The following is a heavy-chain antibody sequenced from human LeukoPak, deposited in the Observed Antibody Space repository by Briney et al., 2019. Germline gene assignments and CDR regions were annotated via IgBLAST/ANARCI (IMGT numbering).Heavy chain of an antibody. V-gene: IGHV4-34*01. CDR2: INQSGRT. CDR1: GGSFTGYY. CDR3: ANWYYYGSGNSPRRGPPFDY. J-gene: IGHJ4*02. Sequence: SETLSLTCAVYGGSFTGYYWSWIRQPPGKGLEWIGEINQSGRTNYNPSLKSRVTISADTSKNQFSLKLSPVIAADTAVYYCANWYYYGSGNSPRRGPPFDYWGQGTLVTVSS. D-gene: IGHD3-10*01.